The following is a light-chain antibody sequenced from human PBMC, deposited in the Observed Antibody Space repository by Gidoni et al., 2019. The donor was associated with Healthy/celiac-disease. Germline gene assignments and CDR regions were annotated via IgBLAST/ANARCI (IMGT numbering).Light chain of an antibody. CDR2: AAS. CDR3: QQYYSYPRT. Sequence: AIRMTQSPSSFSASTGDRVTITCRASQGISSYLTWYQQKPGKAPKLLIYAASTVQSGVPSRFRGSGSVTDFTLTSSCLQSEDFATYYCQQYYSYPRTFGQGTKVEIK. J-gene: IGKJ1*01. V-gene: IGKV1-8*01. CDR1: QGISSY.